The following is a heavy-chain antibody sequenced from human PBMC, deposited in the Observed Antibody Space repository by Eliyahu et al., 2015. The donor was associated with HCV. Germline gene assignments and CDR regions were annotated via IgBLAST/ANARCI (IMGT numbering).Heavy chain of an antibody. D-gene: IGHD6-13*01. CDR2: IKSKTDGGTT. V-gene: IGHV3-15*01. J-gene: IGHJ5*02. CDR1: GFTFSNXX. CDR3: TTGRQLVLRDSPKNWFDP. Sequence: EVQLVESGGGLVKPGGSLRLSCAASGFTFSNXXXGXVRQAPGKGLEWVGRIKSKTDGGTTDYAAPVKGRFTISRDDSKNTVYLQMDSLKTEDTAVYYCTTGRQLVLRDSPKNWFDPWGQGTLVTVSS.